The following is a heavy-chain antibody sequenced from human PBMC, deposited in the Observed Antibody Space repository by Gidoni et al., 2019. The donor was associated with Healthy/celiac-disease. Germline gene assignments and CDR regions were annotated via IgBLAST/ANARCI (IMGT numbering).Heavy chain of an antibody. Sequence: VQLVQSGAEVKKPGESLKISCKGSGYSFTNYWIGWVLQMPGKGLEWMGIIYPGDSDTRYSPSFQGQVTISADKSISTAYLQWSSLKASYTAMYYCARHKGFYYDSSGYYHDAFDIWGQGTMVTVSS. CDR1: GYSFTNYW. V-gene: IGHV5-51*01. CDR2: IYPGDSDT. D-gene: IGHD3-22*01. J-gene: IGHJ3*02. CDR3: ARHKGFYYDSSGYYHDAFDI.